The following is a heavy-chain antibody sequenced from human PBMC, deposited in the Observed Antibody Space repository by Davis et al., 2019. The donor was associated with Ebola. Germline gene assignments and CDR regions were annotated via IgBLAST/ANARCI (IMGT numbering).Heavy chain of an antibody. CDR2: ISAYNGNT. D-gene: IGHD2-2*01. CDR3: AREDSYCSSTSCPGGMDV. V-gene: IGHV1-18*01. J-gene: IGHJ6*02. CDR1: GYTFTSYG. Sequence: AASVKVSCKASGYTFTSYGISWVRQAPGQGLEWMGWISAYNGNTNYAQKLQGRVTMTRDTSTSTVYMELSSLRSEDTAVYYCAREDSYCSSTSCPGGMDVWGQGTTVTVSS.